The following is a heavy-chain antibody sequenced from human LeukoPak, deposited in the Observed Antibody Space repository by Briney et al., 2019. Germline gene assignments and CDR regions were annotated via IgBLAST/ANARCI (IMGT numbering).Heavy chain of an antibody. J-gene: IGHJ4*02. CDR2: IYYSGST. Sequence: SETLSLTCTVSGGSISSSSYYWGWIRQPPGKGLERIGSIYYSGSTYYNPSLKSRVTISVDTSKNQFSLKLSSVTAADTAVYYCARTLVLYGDYLYFDYWGQGTLVTVSS. D-gene: IGHD4-17*01. CDR1: GGSISSSSYY. CDR3: ARTLVLYGDYLYFDY. V-gene: IGHV4-39*01.